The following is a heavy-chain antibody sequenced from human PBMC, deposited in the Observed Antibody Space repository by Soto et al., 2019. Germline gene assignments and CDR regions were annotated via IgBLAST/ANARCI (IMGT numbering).Heavy chain of an antibody. CDR2: ISGNNGNT. CDR1: GYTFTSYG. CDR3: ARVLGGQIVDY. Sequence: QVQLVQSGAEVKKPGASVKVSCKASGYTFTSYGISWVRQAPGQGLEWMGWISGNNGNTKYAQKIQGRVTMNTDTSTSTAYMELRGLRADDTAVYYCARVLGGQIVDYWRQGTLVTVSS. D-gene: IGHD1-26*01. V-gene: IGHV1-18*01. J-gene: IGHJ4*02.